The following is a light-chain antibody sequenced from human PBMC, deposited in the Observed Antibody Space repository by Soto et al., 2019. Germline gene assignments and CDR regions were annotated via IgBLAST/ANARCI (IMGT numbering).Light chain of an antibody. Sequence: ETVLTQSPATLSLSPGETATLSCRASESVDIYLAWYQQKTGQAPRLLIYHASNRATGIPARFSGSGSGTDFTLTISSLEPEDSAVYYCQQRRNWPPLTFGGGTRVEI. J-gene: IGKJ4*01. CDR1: ESVDIY. CDR2: HAS. CDR3: QQRRNWPPLT. V-gene: IGKV3-11*01.